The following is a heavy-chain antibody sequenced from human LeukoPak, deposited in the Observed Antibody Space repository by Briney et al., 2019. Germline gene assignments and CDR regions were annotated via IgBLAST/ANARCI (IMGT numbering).Heavy chain of an antibody. CDR1: GGSVSSGSYY. J-gene: IGHJ1*01. D-gene: IGHD4-17*01. V-gene: IGHV4-61*01. CDR3: ARVFYGDYGGQGGHFQH. CDR2: IYYSGST. Sequence: SETLSLTCTVSGGSVSSGSYYWSWIRQPPGKGLEWIGYIYYSGSTNYNPSLKSRVTISGDTSKNQFSLKLSSVTAADTAVYYCARVFYGDYGGQGGHFQHWGQGTLVTVSS.